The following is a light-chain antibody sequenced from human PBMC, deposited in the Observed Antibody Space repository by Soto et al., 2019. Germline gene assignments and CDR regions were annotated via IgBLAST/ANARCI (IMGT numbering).Light chain of an antibody. CDR3: SSFTTNTTLYV. CDR1: SSDVGGYNY. CDR2: DVS. J-gene: IGLJ1*01. Sequence: QCVLTQPASVSGAPGQSITISCTGTSSDVGGYNYVSWYQQHPGKAPKLMIYDVSNRPSGVSNRFSGSKSGNTASLTISGLQADEDADYYCSSFTTNTTLYVFGTGTKVTVL. V-gene: IGLV2-14*01.